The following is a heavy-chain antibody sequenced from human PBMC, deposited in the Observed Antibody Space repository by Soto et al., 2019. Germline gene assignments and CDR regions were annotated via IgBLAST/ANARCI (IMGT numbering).Heavy chain of an antibody. Sequence: EVQLLESGGGLVQPGGSLRLSCAASGFTFSSYAMSWVRQAPGKGLEWVSAISGSGGSTYYADSVKGRFTISRDNSKNTLYLQMHSLRAEDTAVYYCAKPPGGYGSGSYWKPDYWGQGTLVTVSS. V-gene: IGHV3-23*01. CDR1: GFTFSSYA. J-gene: IGHJ4*02. CDR2: ISGSGGST. CDR3: AKPPGGYGSGSYWKPDY. D-gene: IGHD3-10*01.